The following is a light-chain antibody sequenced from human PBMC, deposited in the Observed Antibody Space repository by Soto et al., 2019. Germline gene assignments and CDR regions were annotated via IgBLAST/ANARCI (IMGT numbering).Light chain of an antibody. Sequence: QSVLTQPPSASGTPGQRVTISCSGSSSNIGSNTVNWYQQPPGTAPKLLIYSNNQRPSGVPDRFSGSKPGTSASLAISGLQSEDEADYYCAAWDDSLNGVVFGGGTKLTVL. CDR1: SSNIGSNT. V-gene: IGLV1-44*01. CDR3: AAWDDSLNGVV. J-gene: IGLJ2*01. CDR2: SNN.